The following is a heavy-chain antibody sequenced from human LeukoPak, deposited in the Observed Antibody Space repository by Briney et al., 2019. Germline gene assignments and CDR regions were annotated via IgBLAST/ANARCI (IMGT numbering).Heavy chain of an antibody. V-gene: IGHV1-18*01. Sequence: GASVKVSCKASGYTFTSYGISWVRQAPGQGLEWMGWIRAYNGNTNYAQKLQGRVTMTTDTSTSTAYMELRSLRSDDTAVYYCARDQAREYGSGSYLPVDVWGQGTLVTVSS. D-gene: IGHD3-10*01. CDR1: GYTFTSYG. J-gene: IGHJ4*02. CDR3: ARDQAREYGSGSYLPVDV. CDR2: IRAYNGNT.